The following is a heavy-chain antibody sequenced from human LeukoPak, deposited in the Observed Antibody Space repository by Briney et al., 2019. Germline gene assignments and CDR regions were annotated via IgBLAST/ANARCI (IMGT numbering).Heavy chain of an antibody. CDR3: AKEQQQLGFDY. V-gene: IGHV4-59*01. J-gene: IGHJ4*02. CDR2: IYYSGST. Sequence: SETLSLTCTVSGGSISSYYWSWIRQPPGKGLEWIGYIYYSGSTNYNPSLKSRVTISVDTSKNQFSLKLSSVTAADTAVYYCAKEQQQLGFDYWGQGTLVTVSS. CDR1: GGSISSYY. D-gene: IGHD6-13*01.